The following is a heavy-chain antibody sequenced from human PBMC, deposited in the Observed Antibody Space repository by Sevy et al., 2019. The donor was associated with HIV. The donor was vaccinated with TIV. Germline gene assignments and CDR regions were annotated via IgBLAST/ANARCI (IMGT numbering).Heavy chain of an antibody. V-gene: IGHV4-39*02. CDR1: GGSITTGPYY. CDR2: MYGTVEANGNT. CDR3: AKSLNAWYDFPAFDH. D-gene: IGHD1-20*01. Sequence: SETLSLTCSVSGGSITTGPYYWAWIRQSPGKGPEWLGSMYGTVEANGNTYYNPTLKTRIGMSMDKSNNRFALSLRSGMAAETAVYFCAKSLNAWYDFPAFDHWGQGIPVTVSS. J-gene: IGHJ4*02.